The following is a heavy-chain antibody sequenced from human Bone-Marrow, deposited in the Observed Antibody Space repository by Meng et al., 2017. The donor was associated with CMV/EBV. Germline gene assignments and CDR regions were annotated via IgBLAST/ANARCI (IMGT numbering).Heavy chain of an antibody. J-gene: IGHJ5*02. Sequence: SEPLSLTCAVSGGSISSSNWWSWVRQPPGKGLEWIGEIYHSGSTNYNPSLKSRVTISVDTSKNQFSLKLSSVTAADTAVYYCASSHYYGSGSYYRGWFDPWGQGTLVTV. CDR1: GGSISSSNW. CDR3: ASSHYYGSGSYYRGWFDP. CDR2: IYHSGST. V-gene: IGHV4-4*02. D-gene: IGHD3-10*01.